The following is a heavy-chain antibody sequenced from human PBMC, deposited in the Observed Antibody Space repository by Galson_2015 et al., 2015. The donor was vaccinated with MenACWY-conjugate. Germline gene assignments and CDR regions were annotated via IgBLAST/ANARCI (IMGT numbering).Heavy chain of an antibody. Sequence: SLRLSCAASGFAFSNYWMSWVRQAPGQGLEWVANINQDGSETYYVDSVKGRFTTSKDNAKNSVYLQLNSLKVEDTAVFYCARGPFVVVADWGQGTLVTVSS. J-gene: IGHJ4*02. CDR3: ARGPFVVVAD. V-gene: IGHV3-7*01. D-gene: IGHD2-15*01. CDR1: GFAFSNYW. CDR2: INQDGSET.